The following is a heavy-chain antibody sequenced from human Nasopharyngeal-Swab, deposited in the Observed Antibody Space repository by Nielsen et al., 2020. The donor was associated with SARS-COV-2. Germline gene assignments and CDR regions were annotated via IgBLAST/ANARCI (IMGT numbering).Heavy chain of an antibody. CDR1: GGSISSYY. V-gene: IGHV4-59*01. CDR2: IYYSGST. CDR3: ARPGGSGDPYWYFDL. D-gene: IGHD3-16*01. J-gene: IGHJ2*01. Sequence: ESLKISCTVSGGSISSYYWSWIRQPPGKGLEWIGYIYYSGSTSHNPSLKSRVTISVDTSKNQISLKLTSVTAADTAVYYCARPGGSGDPYWYFDLWGRGTLVTVSS.